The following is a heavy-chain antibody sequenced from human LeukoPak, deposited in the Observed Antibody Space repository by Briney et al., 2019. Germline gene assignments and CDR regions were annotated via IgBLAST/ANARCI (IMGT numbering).Heavy chain of an antibody. CDR3: AKDRPPQYDSGTYSDY. D-gene: IGHD3-10*01. V-gene: IGHV3-9*01. CDR2: ISWNSGSI. CDR1: GFTFDDYA. Sequence: GRSLRLSCAASGFTFDDYAMHWVRQAPGKGLEWVSGISWNSGSIGYADSVKGRFTISRDNSKNTLYLQMNSLRAEDSAVYFCAKDRPPQYDSGTYSDYWGQGTLVTVSS. J-gene: IGHJ4*02.